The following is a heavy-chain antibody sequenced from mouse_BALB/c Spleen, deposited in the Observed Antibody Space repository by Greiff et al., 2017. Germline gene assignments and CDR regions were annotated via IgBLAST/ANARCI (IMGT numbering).Heavy chain of an antibody. CDR3: ARSGSSYSFAY. CDR1: GYTFTSYV. D-gene: IGHD1-1*01. Sequence: EVHLVESGPELVKPGASVKMSCKASGYTFTSYVMHWVKQKPGQGLEWIGYINPYNDGTKYNEKFKGKATLTSDKSSSTAYMELSSLTSEDSAVYYCARSGSSYSFAYWGQGTLVTVSA. CDR2: INPYNDGT. J-gene: IGHJ3*01. V-gene: IGHV1-14*01.